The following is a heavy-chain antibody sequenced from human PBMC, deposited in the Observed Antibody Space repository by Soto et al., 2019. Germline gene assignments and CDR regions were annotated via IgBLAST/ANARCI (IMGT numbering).Heavy chain of an antibody. V-gene: IGHV1-58*01. CDR3: AEDPRYSYAYDAFDI. Sequence: GASVKVSCKASGFTFTSSAVQWVRQARGQRLEWIGWIVVGSGNTNYAQKFQERVTITRDMSTRTAYMELSSLRSEDTAVYYCAEDPRYSYAYDAFDIWGQGKMVTVSS. CDR2: IVVGSGNT. CDR1: GFTFTSSA. J-gene: IGHJ3*02. D-gene: IGHD5-18*01.